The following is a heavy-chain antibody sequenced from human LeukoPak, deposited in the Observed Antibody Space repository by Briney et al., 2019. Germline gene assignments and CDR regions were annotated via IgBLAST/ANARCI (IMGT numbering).Heavy chain of an antibody. CDR1: GGTFSSYA. D-gene: IGHD3-22*01. J-gene: IGHJ4*02. CDR2: IIPIFGTA. Sequence: SVKVSCKASGGTFSSYAISWVRQAPGQGLEWMGGIIPIFGTANYAQKFQGRVTITADESTSTAYMELSSLRSEDTAVYYCARAGNYYDSSGYLGLWGQGTLVTVSS. V-gene: IGHV1-69*13. CDR3: ARAGNYYDSSGYLGL.